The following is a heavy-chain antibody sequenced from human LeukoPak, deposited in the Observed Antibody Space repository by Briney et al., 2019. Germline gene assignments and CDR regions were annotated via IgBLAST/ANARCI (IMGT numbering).Heavy chain of an antibody. D-gene: IGHD3-10*01. J-gene: IGHJ5*02. CDR2: INPNSGGT. CDR1: GYTFTGYY. Sequence: ASVKVSCKASGYTFTGYYMHWVRQAPGQGLEWMGWINPNSGGTNYAQKFQGRVTMTRDTSISTAYMELSRLRSEDTAVYYCARGYYGSGSYSTLYNWFDPWGQGTLVPVSS. CDR3: ARGYYGSGSYSTLYNWFDP. V-gene: IGHV1-2*02.